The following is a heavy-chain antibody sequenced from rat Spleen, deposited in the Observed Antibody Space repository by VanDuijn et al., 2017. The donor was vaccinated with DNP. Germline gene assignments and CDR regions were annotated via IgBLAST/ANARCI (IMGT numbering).Heavy chain of an antibody. CDR1: GFTFSNYY. D-gene: IGHD3-1*01. CDR2: SSPSGSRT. V-gene: IGHV5-22*01. J-gene: IGHJ1*01. CDR3: ARGSTSIYWYFDF. Sequence: EVQLVESGGGLVQPGRSLKLSCAASGFTFSNYYMAWVRQAPKKGLEWVAASSPSGSRTYYADSVKGRFTLSRDDAKSGLYLQMNSLKSEDTATYYCARGSTSIYWYFDFWGPGTMVTVSS.